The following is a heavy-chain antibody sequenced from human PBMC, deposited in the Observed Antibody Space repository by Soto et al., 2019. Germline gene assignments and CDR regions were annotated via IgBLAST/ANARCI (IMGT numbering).Heavy chain of an antibody. CDR2: IYYSGST. CDR3: ASALVDKEAYYYGMDV. D-gene: IGHD5-12*01. V-gene: IGHV4-31*03. CDR1: GGSISSGGYY. Sequence: QVQLQESGPGLVKPSQTLSLTCTVSGGSISSGGYYWSWIRQHPGKGLEWIGYIYYSGSTYYNPSIKSRVTISVDTSKNQSSLKLSSVAAADTAVYYCASALVDKEAYYYGMDVWGQGTTVTVSS. J-gene: IGHJ6*02.